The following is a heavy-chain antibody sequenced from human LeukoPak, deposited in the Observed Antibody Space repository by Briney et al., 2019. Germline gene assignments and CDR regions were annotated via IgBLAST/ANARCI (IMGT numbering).Heavy chain of an antibody. D-gene: IGHD6-19*01. J-gene: IGHJ4*02. CDR1: GGSLSSYY. Sequence: LETLSLTCTVSGGSLSSYYWSWIRQPPGKGLEWIGYIYYSGSTNYNPSLKSRVTISVDTSKNQFFLKLSSVTAADTAVYYCARRREGSGEPFDYWGQGTLVTVSS. CDR2: IYYSGST. V-gene: IGHV4-59*08. CDR3: ARRREGSGEPFDY.